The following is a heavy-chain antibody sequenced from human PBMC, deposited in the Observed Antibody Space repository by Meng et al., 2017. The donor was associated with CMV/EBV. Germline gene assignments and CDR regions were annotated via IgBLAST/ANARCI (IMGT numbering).Heavy chain of an antibody. D-gene: IGHD1-7*01. CDR1: GGTFSSYA. Sequence: SVKISCKASGGTFSSYAISWVRQAPGQGLEWMGGIIPILGIANYAQKFQGRVTITADKSTSTAYMELSGLRSEDTAVYYCARASRQLELEGNNWFDPWGQGTLVTVSS. J-gene: IGHJ5*02. CDR2: IIPILGIA. V-gene: IGHV1-69*10. CDR3: ARASRQLELEGNNWFDP.